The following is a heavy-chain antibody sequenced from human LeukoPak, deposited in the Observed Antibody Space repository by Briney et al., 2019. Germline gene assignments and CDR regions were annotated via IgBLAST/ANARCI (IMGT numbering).Heavy chain of an antibody. D-gene: IGHD5-18*01. CDR1: GFTFSSYA. Sequence: GGSLRLSCAASGFTFSSYAMSWVRQAPGKGLEWVSAISGSGSSTYYADSVKGRFTISRDNSKNTLYLQMNSLRAEDTAVYYCARHLSGVTGYTYGRGIDYWGQGTLVTVSS. CDR2: ISGSGSST. J-gene: IGHJ4*02. CDR3: ARHLSGVTGYTYGRGIDY. V-gene: IGHV3-23*01.